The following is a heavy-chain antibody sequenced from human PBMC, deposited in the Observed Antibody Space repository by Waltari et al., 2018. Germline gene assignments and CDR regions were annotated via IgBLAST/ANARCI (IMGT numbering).Heavy chain of an antibody. CDR1: GGPISSHY. D-gene: IGHD5-12*01. V-gene: IGHV4-59*11. J-gene: IGHJ4*02. CDR3: ARTRGYSGYDSGTTDY. Sequence: QVQLQESGPGLVKPSETLSLTCTVSGGPISSHYWSWIRQPPGKGLEWIGYIYYSGSTNYNPSLKSRVTISVDTSKNQFSLKLSSVTAADTAVYYCARTRGYSGYDSGTTDYWGQGTLVTVSS. CDR2: IYYSGST.